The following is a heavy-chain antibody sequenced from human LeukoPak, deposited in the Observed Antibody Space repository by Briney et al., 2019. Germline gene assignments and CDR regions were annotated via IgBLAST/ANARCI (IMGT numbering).Heavy chain of an antibody. J-gene: IGHJ4*02. CDR1: GFTVSTKY. CDR3: ARDPYSSNSRPYYFDY. V-gene: IGHV3-53*01. CDR2: IYTSGST. D-gene: IGHD4-23*01. Sequence: PGGSLRLSCAASGFTVSTKYMNWIRQAPGKGLEWVSVIYTSGSTNYADSVEGRFTISRDNSMNTLYLQMNSLRAEDTAVYYCARDPYSSNSRPYYFDYWGQGTLVTVSS.